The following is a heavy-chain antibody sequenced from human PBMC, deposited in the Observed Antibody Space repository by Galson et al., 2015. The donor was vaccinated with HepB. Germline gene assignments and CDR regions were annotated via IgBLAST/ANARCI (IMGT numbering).Heavy chain of an antibody. CDR1: GFTFSSYA. CDR3: AKSSVVVVTTIYYFDY. D-gene: IGHD2-21*02. CDR2: ISGSGSST. V-gene: IGHV3-23*01. Sequence: SLRLSCAASGFTFSSYAMTWVRQAPGKGLEWVSGISGSGSSTHYADSVKGRFTISRDNSKNTLYLQMNSLRAEDTAVYYCAKSSVVVVTTIYYFDYWGQGTLVTVSS. J-gene: IGHJ4*02.